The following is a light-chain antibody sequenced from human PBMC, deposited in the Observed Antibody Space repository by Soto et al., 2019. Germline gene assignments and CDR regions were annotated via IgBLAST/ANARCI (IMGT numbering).Light chain of an antibody. CDR3: HQHGTT. CDR1: QSLSNSE. CDR2: GAS. J-gene: IGKJ1*01. V-gene: IGKV3-20*01. Sequence: EIVLTKSPGTLSLSPGERATLSCRATQSLSNSELAWYQQKPGQAPRLLIDGASSRATGIPDRFSGSGSGTDFTLTIGRLEPEDSAVYYGHQHGTTLGQGTKVEIK.